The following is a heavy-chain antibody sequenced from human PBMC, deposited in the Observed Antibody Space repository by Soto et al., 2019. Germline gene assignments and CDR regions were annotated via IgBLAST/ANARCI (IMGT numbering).Heavy chain of an antibody. D-gene: IGHD6-19*01. CDR2: ISGSGDTT. CDR1: GFTFSSYA. J-gene: IGHJ5*02. V-gene: IGHV3-23*01. Sequence: PGGSLRLSCAASGFTFSSYAMSWVRQAPGKGLEWVSAISGSGDTTYYTDSLKGRFTISRDNSKNTLHLQMNSLRAEDTAVYYCAKETTSSGWYTWFDPWGQGTLVTVSS. CDR3: AKETTSSGWYTWFDP.